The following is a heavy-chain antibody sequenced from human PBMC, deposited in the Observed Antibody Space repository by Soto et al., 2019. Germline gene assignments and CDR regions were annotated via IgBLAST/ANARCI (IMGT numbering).Heavy chain of an antibody. V-gene: IGHV1-3*01. J-gene: IGHJ6*02. CDR3: AREGTAMVNYYYGMDV. Sequence: QVQLVQSGAEVKKPGASVKVSCKASGYTFTSYAMHWVRQAPGQRLEWMGWINAGNGNTKYSQKFQGRVTITRDTSASTAYMELSSLRSEDTAVYYCAREGTAMVNYYYGMDVWGQGTTVTVSS. D-gene: IGHD5-18*01. CDR2: INAGNGNT. CDR1: GYTFTSYA.